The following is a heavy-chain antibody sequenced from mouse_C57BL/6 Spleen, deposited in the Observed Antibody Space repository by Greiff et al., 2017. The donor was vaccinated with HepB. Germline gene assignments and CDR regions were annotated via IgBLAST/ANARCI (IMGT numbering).Heavy chain of an antibody. CDR1: GFTFSSYG. V-gene: IGHV5-6*01. D-gene: IGHD1-1*01. J-gene: IGHJ2*01. CDR2: ISSGGSYT. Sequence: DVHLVESGGDLVKPGGSLKLSCAASGFTFSSYGMSWVRQTPDKRLEWVATISSGGSYTYYPDSVKGRFTISRDNAKNTLYLQMSSLKSEDTAMYYCAIQFTTVVATNYFDYWGQGTTLTVSS. CDR3: AIQFTTVVATNYFDY.